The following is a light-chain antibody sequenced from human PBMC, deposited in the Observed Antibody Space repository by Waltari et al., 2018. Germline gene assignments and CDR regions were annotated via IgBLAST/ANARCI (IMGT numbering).Light chain of an antibody. CDR3: SSYTSSSVV. V-gene: IGLV2-14*01. J-gene: IGLJ2*01. CDR1: SSDVGGYNY. Sequence: QSALTQPASVSGSPGQSITISCTGTSSDVGGYNYVSWYQQHPGKAPKLMIYEVSNRPPGFSSRFSGSKSGNTAFLTISGLQAEDEADYYCSSYTSSSVVFGGGTKLTVL. CDR2: EVS.